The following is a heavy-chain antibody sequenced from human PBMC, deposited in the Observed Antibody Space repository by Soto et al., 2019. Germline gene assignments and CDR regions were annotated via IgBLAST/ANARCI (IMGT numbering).Heavy chain of an antibody. D-gene: IGHD1-26*01. J-gene: IGHJ4*02. CDR3: PKDERVYCDYLDY. CDR2: ISYDGSNK. CDR1: GFTFSSYG. V-gene: IGHV3-30*18. Sequence: QLQLVESGGGVVQPGRSLRLSCAASGFTFSSYGMHWVRQAPGKGLEWVAVISYDGSNKYYADSVKGRFTISRDNSKNTLYLHSNSLRPADTAVYYTPKDERVYCDYLDYWGQGTLVTVSS.